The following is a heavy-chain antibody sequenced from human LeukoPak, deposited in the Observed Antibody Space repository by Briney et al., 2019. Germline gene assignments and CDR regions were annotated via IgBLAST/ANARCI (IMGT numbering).Heavy chain of an antibody. J-gene: IGHJ4*02. V-gene: IGHV3-48*04. D-gene: IGHD6-13*01. CDR3: TKDITAGGLDY. Sequence: GGSLRLSCAASGFTFSSYSVNWVRQAPGKGLEWVSYISSSNSTIYYVESVKGRFTISRDNAKNSLYLQMNSLRTDDTALYYCTKDITAGGLDYWGQGTLVTVSS. CDR1: GFTFSSYS. CDR2: ISSSNSTI.